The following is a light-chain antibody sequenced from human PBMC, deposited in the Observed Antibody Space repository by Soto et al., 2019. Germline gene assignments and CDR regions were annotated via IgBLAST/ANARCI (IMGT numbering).Light chain of an antibody. CDR1: QNLGYG. Sequence: DIQMTQSPSTLSASVGDRVSITCRANQNLGYGLAWYQQKAGKGPKILIYGASRLENGVPSRFSGSGSGAEYTLTITSLQPDDLATYFCVQYSDYPFTFGGGTKVEI. J-gene: IGKJ4*01. V-gene: IGKV1-5*03. CDR2: GAS. CDR3: VQYSDYPFT.